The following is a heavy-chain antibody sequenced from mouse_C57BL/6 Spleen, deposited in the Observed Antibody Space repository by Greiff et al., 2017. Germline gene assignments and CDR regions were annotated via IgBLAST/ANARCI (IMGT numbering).Heavy chain of an antibody. J-gene: IGHJ4*01. D-gene: IGHD2-5*01. CDR3: ARSIYYSISYAMDY. Sequence: EVKLVESGPELVKPGASVKIPCKASGYTFTDYNMDWVKQSHGKSLEWIGDINPNNGGTIYNQKFKGKATLTVDKSSSTAYMELRSLTSEDTAVYYCARSIYYSISYAMDYWGQGTSVTVSS. CDR2: INPNNGGT. CDR1: GYTFTDYN. V-gene: IGHV1-18*01.